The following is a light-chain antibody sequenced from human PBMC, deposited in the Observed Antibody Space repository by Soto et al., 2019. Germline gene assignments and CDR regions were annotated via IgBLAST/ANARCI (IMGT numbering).Light chain of an antibody. J-gene: IGLJ1*01. Sequence: QSVLTQPASVSGSPGQSITISCTGTISDVGGYNTVSWYQQHPGKVPKIMIHDVSDRPSWVFDRFSGSKSGNTASLTISGLQAEDEADYYCSSYTTSISYVFGSGTKVTVL. CDR3: SSYTTSISYV. CDR1: ISDVGGYNT. V-gene: IGLV2-14*01. CDR2: DVS.